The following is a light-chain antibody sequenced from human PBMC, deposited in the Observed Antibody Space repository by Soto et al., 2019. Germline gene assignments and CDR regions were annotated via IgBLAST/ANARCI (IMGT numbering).Light chain of an antibody. V-gene: IGKV3-11*01. Sequence: ETVLTQSPDTLSLSPGERATLSCSASQNIRTYLSWYQQKPGQSPRLLVYDAVNRAAGAPARLSGSGSGTEFTLTIQNVEPDDSEVYICEQSSDWPPLTFGGGTRVE. CDR1: QNIRTY. CDR3: EQSSDWPPLT. J-gene: IGKJ4*01. CDR2: DAV.